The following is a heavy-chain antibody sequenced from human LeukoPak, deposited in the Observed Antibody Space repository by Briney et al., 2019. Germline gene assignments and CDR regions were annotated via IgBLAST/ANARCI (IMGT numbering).Heavy chain of an antibody. V-gene: IGHV3-49*04. J-gene: IGHJ4*02. CDR2: IRSKAYGGTT. CDR3: TRGSHYDFWSGYYTSVFDY. CDR1: GFTFGDYA. D-gene: IGHD3-3*01. Sequence: GGSLRLSCTASGFTFGDYAMSWVRQAPGQGLEWVGFIRSKAYGGTTEYAASVKGRFTISSDDSKSVAYLQMNSLKTEDTAVYYCTRGSHYDFWSGYYTSVFDYWGQGTLVTVSS.